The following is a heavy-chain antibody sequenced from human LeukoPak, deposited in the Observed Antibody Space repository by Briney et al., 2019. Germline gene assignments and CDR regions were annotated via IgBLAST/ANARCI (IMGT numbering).Heavy chain of an antibody. D-gene: IGHD1-26*01. J-gene: IGHJ4*02. CDR2: ISYDGSNK. Sequence: GGSLRLSCAASGFTFSSYGMHWVRQAPGKGLEWVAVISYDGSNKYYADSVKGRFTISRDNAKNSLYLQMNSLRAEDTAVYYRARAGGDYWGQGTLVTVSS. CDR1: GFTFSSYG. V-gene: IGHV3-30*03. CDR3: ARAGGDY.